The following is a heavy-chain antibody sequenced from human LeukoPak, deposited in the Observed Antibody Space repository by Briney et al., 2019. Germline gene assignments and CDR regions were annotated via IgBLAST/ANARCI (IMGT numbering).Heavy chain of an antibody. V-gene: IGHV3-53*01. Sequence: PGGSLRLSCAASGFTVSYNYMSWVRQAPGKGLDWVSVIYSGGSTYYADSVKGRFTISRDNSKNTLYLQMNSLRAEDTAVYYCARGVPAAIRGDYYYYYMDVWGKGTTVTVSS. CDR1: GFTVSYNY. CDR2: IYSGGST. CDR3: ARGVPAAIRGDYYYYYMDV. J-gene: IGHJ6*03. D-gene: IGHD2-2*02.